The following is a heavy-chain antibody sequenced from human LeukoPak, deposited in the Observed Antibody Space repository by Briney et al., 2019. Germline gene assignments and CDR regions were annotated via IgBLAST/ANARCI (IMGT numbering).Heavy chain of an antibody. CDR2: ISGSGGST. CDR3: AKRGFGFYYGMDV. CDR1: GFTSSSYA. Sequence: GGSLRLSCAASGFTSSSYAMSWVRQAPGKGLEWVSAISGSGGSTYYADSVKGRFTISRDNSKNTLYLQMNSLRAEDTAVYYCAKRGFGFYYGMDVWGQGTTVTVSS. D-gene: IGHD3-16*01. V-gene: IGHV3-23*01. J-gene: IGHJ6*02.